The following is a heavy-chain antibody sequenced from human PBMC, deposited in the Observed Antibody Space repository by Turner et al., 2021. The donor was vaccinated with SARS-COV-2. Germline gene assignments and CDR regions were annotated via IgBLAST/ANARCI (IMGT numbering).Heavy chain of an antibody. CDR2: ISAYNGNT. D-gene: IGHD3-10*01. CDR1: GHTFTSYG. J-gene: IGHJ6*02. Sequence: QVQLVQSGPEVKTPGASVKVSCKASGHTFTSYGITWVRQAPGQGLEWMGWISAYNGNTNYAQKLQVRVTMTTDTSTSTAYMELRSLRSDDTAVYYCARAYGSGSYGHYYGMDVWGQGTTVTVSS. CDR3: ARAYGSGSYGHYYGMDV. V-gene: IGHV1-18*01.